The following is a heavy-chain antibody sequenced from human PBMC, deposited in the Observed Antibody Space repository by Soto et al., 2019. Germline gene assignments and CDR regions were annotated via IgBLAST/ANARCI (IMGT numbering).Heavy chain of an antibody. J-gene: IGHJ1*01. V-gene: IGHV3-23*01. D-gene: IGHD3-22*01. Sequence: EGSLRLSCAASGFTFSSYGMHWVRQAPVKGLEWVSTISCSGGSTYYADSVKGRFTISRDNSKNTLYLQMNSLRPEDTALYYCEKDMQYYEDSSGYYSEYFQHWGKXTLVTVSS. CDR1: GFTFSSYG. CDR2: ISCSGGST. CDR3: EKDMQYYEDSSGYYSEYFQH.